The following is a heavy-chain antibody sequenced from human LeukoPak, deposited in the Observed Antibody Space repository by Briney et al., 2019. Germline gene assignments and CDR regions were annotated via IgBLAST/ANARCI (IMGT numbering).Heavy chain of an antibody. CDR3: ARAFTMVRGVITPYYFDY. J-gene: IGHJ4*02. D-gene: IGHD3-10*01. CDR2: IYTSGST. V-gene: IGHV4-61*02. Sequence: SETLSLTCTVSGGSISSGSYYWSWIRQPTGKGLDWIGRIYTSGSTNYNPSLKSRVTISVDTSKNQFSLKLRSATAADTAVYYCARAFTMVRGVITPYYFDYWGQGTLVTVSS. CDR1: GGSISSGSYY.